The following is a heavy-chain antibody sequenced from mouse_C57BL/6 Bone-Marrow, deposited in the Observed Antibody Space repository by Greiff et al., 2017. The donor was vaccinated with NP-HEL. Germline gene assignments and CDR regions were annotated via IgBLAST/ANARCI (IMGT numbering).Heavy chain of an antibody. V-gene: IGHV1-82*01. CDR1: GYAFSSSW. Sequence: QVQLQQTGPELVKPGASVKISCKASGYAFSSSWMNWVKQRPGKGLEWIGRIYPGDGDTNYNGKFKGKATLTADKSSSTAYMQLSSLTSEDSAVYFCAPYYYGTDYWGQGTTLTVSS. CDR2: IYPGDGDT. J-gene: IGHJ2*01. D-gene: IGHD1-1*01. CDR3: APYYYGTDY.